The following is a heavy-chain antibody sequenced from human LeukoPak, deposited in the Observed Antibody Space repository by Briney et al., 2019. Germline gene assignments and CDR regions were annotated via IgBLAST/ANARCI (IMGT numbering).Heavy chain of an antibody. V-gene: IGHV1-2*02. CDR2: INPNSGGT. J-gene: IGHJ4*02. Sequence: ASVKVSCKASGYTFTGYYMHWVRQAPGQGLEWMGWINPNSGGTNYAQKFQGRVTMTRDTSISTAYMELSRLRSDDTAVYYCARDIRYYYDSSGYPGNWGQGTLVTVSS. D-gene: IGHD3-22*01. CDR1: GYTFTGYY. CDR3: ARDIRYYYDSSGYPGN.